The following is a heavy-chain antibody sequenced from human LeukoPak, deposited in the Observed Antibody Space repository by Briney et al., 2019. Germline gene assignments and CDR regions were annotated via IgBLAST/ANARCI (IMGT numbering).Heavy chain of an antibody. CDR1: GFTFSSYS. D-gene: IGHD6-13*01. CDR3: ARDKRVPYSSSCPDY. Sequence: GGSLRLSCAASGFTFSSYSMNWVRQAPGKGLEWVSSISSSSSYIYYADSVKGRFTISRDNAKNSLYLQMNSLRAEDTAVYYCARDKRVPYSSSCPDYWGQGTLVTVSS. J-gene: IGHJ4*02. CDR2: ISSSSSYI. V-gene: IGHV3-21*01.